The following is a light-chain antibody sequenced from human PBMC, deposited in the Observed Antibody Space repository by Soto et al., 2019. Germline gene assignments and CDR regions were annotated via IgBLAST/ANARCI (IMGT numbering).Light chain of an antibody. J-gene: IGLJ1*01. CDR1: SSDVGSYNL. V-gene: IGLV2-23*01. CDR3: CSYAASRSSGR. CDR2: EGS. Sequence: QSVLTQPASVSGSPGQSITISCTGTSSDVGSYNLVSWYQQHPGKAPKLMIYEGSKRPSGVSNRFSGSKSGNTASLTISGLHAEEESHYYSCSYAASRSSGRLATGTNFTV.